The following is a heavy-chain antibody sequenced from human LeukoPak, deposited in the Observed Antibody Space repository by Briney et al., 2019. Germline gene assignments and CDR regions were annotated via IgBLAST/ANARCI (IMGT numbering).Heavy chain of an antibody. CDR1: GFTLGDYA. CDR3: TRGPTQLRLYYGMDV. CDR2: IRRKAYGGTT. D-gene: IGHD5-18*01. Sequence: SLRPSCTASGFTLGDYAISWVRQAAGKGREWVGFIRRKAYGGTTEYAASVKGRFNTSRDDSISIAYLQMNSLKTEDTAVYYCTRGPTQLRLYYGMDVWGQGTTVTVSS. V-gene: IGHV3-49*04. J-gene: IGHJ6*02.